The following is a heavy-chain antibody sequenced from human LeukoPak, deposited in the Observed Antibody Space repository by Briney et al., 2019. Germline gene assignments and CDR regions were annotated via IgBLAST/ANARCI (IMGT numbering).Heavy chain of an antibody. CDR1: GFTFSSYA. V-gene: IGHV3-33*08. J-gene: IGHJ4*02. CDR3: ARDDDTTGRYSRFDY. D-gene: IGHD3-22*01. CDR2: MWSDGTKK. Sequence: PGGSLRLSCAASGFTFSSYAMHWVRQALGKGLEWVAVMWSDGTKKYYADSVKGRFTVSRDTSKHTLYLQMSSLRAEDTAVYFCARDDDTTGRYSRFDYWGQGTLVTVSS.